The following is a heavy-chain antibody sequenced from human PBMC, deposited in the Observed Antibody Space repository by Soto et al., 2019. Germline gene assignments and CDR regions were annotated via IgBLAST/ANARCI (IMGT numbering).Heavy chain of an antibody. V-gene: IGHV4-34*01. Sequence: SETLSLTCAVYGGSFSGYYWSWIRQPPGKGLEWIGEINHSGSTNYNPSLKSRVTISVDTSKNQFSLKLGSVTAADTAVYYCARDYGVDNWFDPWGQGTLVTVSS. CDR2: INHSGST. D-gene: IGHD4-17*01. CDR1: GGSFSGYY. CDR3: ARDYGVDNWFDP. J-gene: IGHJ5*02.